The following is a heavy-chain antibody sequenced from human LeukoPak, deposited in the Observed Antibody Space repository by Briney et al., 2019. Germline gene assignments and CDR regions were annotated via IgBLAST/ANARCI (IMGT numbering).Heavy chain of an antibody. Sequence: GGSLRLSCAASGFTFTTYSMNWVRQAPGKGLEWVAYITSSGRTIYYADSVKGRFTISRDNTKNSLYLQMNSLRDEDTAVYYCARGNPPGITVAGNDDWCQGTLVTVSS. CDR2: ITSSGRTI. CDR1: GFTFTTYS. J-gene: IGHJ4*02. CDR3: ARGNPPGITVAGNDD. D-gene: IGHD6-19*01. V-gene: IGHV3-48*02.